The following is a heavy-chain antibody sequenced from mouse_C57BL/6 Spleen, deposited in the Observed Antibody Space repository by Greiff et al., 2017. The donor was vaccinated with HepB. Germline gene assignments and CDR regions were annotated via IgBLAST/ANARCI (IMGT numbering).Heavy chain of an antibody. Sequence: QVQLQQSGAELVRPGASVKLSCKASGYTFTDYYINWVKQRPGQGLEWIARIYPGSGNTYYNEKFKGKATLTAEKSSSTAYMQLSSLTSEDSAVYFCARSLLPYAMDYWGQGTSVTVSS. CDR3: ARSLLPYAMDY. D-gene: IGHD2-3*01. CDR1: GYTFTDYY. J-gene: IGHJ4*01. V-gene: IGHV1-76*01. CDR2: IYPGSGNT.